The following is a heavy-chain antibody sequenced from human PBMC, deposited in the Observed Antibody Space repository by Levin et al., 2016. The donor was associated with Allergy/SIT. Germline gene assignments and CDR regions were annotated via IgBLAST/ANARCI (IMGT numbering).Heavy chain of an antibody. D-gene: IGHD3-10*01. CDR2: ISGSGGST. J-gene: IGHJ6*02. CDR3: AKGLSYYYGSGSLYYYYGMDV. Sequence: GGSLRLSCAASGFTFSSYAMSWVRQAPGKGLEWVSAISGSGGSTYYADSVKGRFTISRDNSKNTLYLQMNSLRAEDTAVYYCAKGLSYYYGSGSLYYYYGMDVWGQGTTVTVSS. CDR1: GFTFSSYA. V-gene: IGHV3-23*01.